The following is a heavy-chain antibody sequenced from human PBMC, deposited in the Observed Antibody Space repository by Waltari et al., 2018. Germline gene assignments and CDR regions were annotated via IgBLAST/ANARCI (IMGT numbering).Heavy chain of an antibody. D-gene: IGHD3-10*01. Sequence: QVQLVQSGAEVKKPGASVKVSCKASGYTFTSYDINWVRRATGQGLEWMGLMNPNRVNTCYAQKFQGRVTMTRNTSISTAYMELSSLRSEDTAVYYCARGGSGSYFYYYYYMDVWGKGTTVTVSS. V-gene: IGHV1-8*01. CDR2: MNPNRVNT. CDR3: ARGGSGSYFYYYYYMDV. J-gene: IGHJ6*03. CDR1: GYTFTSYD.